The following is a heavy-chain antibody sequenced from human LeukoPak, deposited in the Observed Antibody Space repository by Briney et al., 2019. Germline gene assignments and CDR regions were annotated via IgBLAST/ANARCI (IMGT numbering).Heavy chain of an antibody. J-gene: IGHJ4*02. CDR1: GGSISSYY. CDR3: AGEDSGGYRFDY. CDR2: LYYSGSN. V-gene: IGHV4-59*01. D-gene: IGHD4-23*01. Sequence: NPSETLSLTCTVSGGSISSYYWRCIGQPPERGLEWIGYLYYSGSNNYTPSLRSRVTISVDTSKSQFSLKLISVTAADTAVYYCAGEDSGGYRFDYWGQGTLVTVSS.